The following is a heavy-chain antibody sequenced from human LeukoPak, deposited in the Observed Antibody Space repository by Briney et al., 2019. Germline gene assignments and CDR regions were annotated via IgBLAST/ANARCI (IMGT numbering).Heavy chain of an antibody. CDR3: ARDNPQWATGY. D-gene: IGHD1-26*01. CDR1: GGSISSSSYY. Sequence: SGTLSLTCTVSGGSISSSSYYWGWIRHPPGKGLEWIGSIYYSGSTYYNPSLKSRVTISVDTSKNQSSLKLSSGTAADTAVYYCARDNPQWATGYWGQGTLVTVSS. CDR2: IYYSGST. J-gene: IGHJ4*02. V-gene: IGHV4-39*07.